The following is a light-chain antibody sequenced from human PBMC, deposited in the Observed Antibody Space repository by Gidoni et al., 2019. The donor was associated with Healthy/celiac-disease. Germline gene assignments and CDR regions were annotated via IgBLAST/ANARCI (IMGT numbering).Light chain of an antibody. J-gene: IGKJ2*01. CDR3: QQSYSTPPT. CDR1: QSISSY. V-gene: IGKV1-39*01. Sequence: DIQMTQSPSSLSASVGDRVTITCRASQSISSYLHWYQQKPGKAPKLLIYAASSLQSGVPSRFSGSGSGTDFTLTISSLQPEDFATYYCQQSYSTPPTFGQGTKLEI. CDR2: AAS.